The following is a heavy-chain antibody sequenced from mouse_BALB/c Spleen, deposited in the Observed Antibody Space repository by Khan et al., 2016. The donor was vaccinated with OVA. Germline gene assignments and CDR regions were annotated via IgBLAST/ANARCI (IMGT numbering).Heavy chain of an antibody. Sequence: QVQLKESGAELVKPGASVKLSCKASGYTFTSYYIYWVKQRPGQGLEWIGEINPNNGGTNFNEKFKSKATLTVDKSSSTAYMQLSSLTSEDSAVYYCTRSGYGSFAYWGQWTLVTVSA. J-gene: IGHJ3*01. CDR3: TRSGYGSFAY. CDR1: GYTFTSYY. V-gene: IGHV1S81*02. CDR2: INPNNGGT. D-gene: IGHD2-2*01.